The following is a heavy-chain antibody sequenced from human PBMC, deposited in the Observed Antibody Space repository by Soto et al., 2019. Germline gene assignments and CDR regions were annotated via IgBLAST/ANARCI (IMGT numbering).Heavy chain of an antibody. V-gene: IGHV4-59*04. Sequence: PSETLSLTCTVSGGSISNYYWTWVRQPPGKGLEWIGYIFHTGTTYYNPSLKSRVTMSVDSSKNQFSLKLSSVTAEDTAVYYCARSPYADGLDLWGQGTMVTVSS. CDR2: IFHTGTT. CDR1: GGSISNYY. J-gene: IGHJ3*01. D-gene: IGHD2-2*01. CDR3: ARSPYADGLDL.